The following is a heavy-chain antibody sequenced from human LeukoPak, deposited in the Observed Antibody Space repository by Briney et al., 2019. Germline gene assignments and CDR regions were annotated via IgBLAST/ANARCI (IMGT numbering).Heavy chain of an antibody. D-gene: IGHD1-26*01. CDR1: GFTFSAYA. J-gene: IGHJ4*02. CDR2: IGSDNKP. V-gene: IGHV3-23*01. Sequence: PGGSLRLSCEASGFTFSAYAMTWVRQAPGKGLEWVSSIGSDNKPHYSESVKGRFAISRDNSKNTLFLQLNSLRAEDTAVYFCAKDMGESGSYYLDYWSQGTLVTVSS. CDR3: AKDMGESGSYYLDY.